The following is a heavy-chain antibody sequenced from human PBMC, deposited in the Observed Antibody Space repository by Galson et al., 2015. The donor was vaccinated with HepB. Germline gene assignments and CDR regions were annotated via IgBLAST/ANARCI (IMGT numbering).Heavy chain of an antibody. CDR3: AKGIRFNDFWSGYSGLDY. J-gene: IGHJ4*02. CDR2: ISWDGGST. Sequence: SLRLSCAASGFTFDDYTMHWVRQAPGKGLEWVSLISWDGGSTYYADSVKGRFTISRDNSKNSLYLQMNSLRTEDTALYYCAKGIRFNDFWSGYSGLDYWGQGTLVTVSS. CDR1: GFTFDDYT. D-gene: IGHD3-3*01. V-gene: IGHV3-43*01.